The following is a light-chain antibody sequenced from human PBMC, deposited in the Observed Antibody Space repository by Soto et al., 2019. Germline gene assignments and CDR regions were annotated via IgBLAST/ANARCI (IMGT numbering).Light chain of an antibody. CDR3: PSYDISLSAWV. CDR1: SSNIGAVYD. J-gene: IGLJ3*02. Sequence: QSVLTQPPSVSGAPGQRVTISCTGSSSNIGAVYDVHWYQQLPGTAPKLLIYGNSKRPSGVPDRFSGSKSGTSASLAITGVRDEDEADDYCPSYDISLSAWVFGGGTKLTVL. V-gene: IGLV1-40*01. CDR2: GNS.